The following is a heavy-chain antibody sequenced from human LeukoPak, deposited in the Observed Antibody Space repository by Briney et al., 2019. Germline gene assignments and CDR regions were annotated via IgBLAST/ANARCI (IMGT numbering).Heavy chain of an antibody. J-gene: IGHJ3*02. V-gene: IGHV3-15*01. CDR3: TTDLGITMVRGVIGDAFDI. Sequence: GGSLRLSCAASGFTFSNAWMTWVCQAPGKGLEWVGRIKSKTDGGTTDYAAPVKGRFTISRDDSQNTLYLQMNSLKTEDTAVYYCTTDLGITMVRGVIGDAFDIWGQGTMVTVSS. CDR1: GFTFSNAW. CDR2: IKSKTDGGTT. D-gene: IGHD3-10*01.